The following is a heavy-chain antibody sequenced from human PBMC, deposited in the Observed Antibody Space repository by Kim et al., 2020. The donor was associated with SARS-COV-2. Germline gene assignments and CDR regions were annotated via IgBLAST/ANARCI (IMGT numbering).Heavy chain of an antibody. D-gene: IGHD4-17*01. CDR1: GFTFDDYA. CDR3: AKDPDYGGNSGGFDY. V-gene: IGHV3-9*01. CDR2: ISWNSGSI. Sequence: GGSLRLSCAASGFTFDDYAMHWVRQAPGKGLEWVSGISWNSGSIGYADSVKGRFTISRDNAKNSLYLQMNSLRAEDTALYYCAKDPDYGGNSGGFDYWGQGTLVTVSS. J-gene: IGHJ4*02.